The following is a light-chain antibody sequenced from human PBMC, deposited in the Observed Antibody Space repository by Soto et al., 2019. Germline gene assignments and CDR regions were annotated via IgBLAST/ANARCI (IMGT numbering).Light chain of an antibody. Sequence: EVVLKQSPATLSVSPGERATLSCRASQTVGTNLAWYQQRPGQAPRLLIYGASTRATGIPARFSGSGSGSEFTLTISSLQSDDFAVYYCQQYNKWPLFTFGPGTRVDNK. CDR3: QQYNKWPLFT. CDR2: GAS. V-gene: IGKV3-15*01. CDR1: QTVGTN. J-gene: IGKJ3*01.